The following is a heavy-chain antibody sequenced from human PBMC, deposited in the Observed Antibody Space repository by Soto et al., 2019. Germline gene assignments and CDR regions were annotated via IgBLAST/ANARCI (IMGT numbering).Heavy chain of an antibody. Sequence: QITLKESAPTLVKPTQTLTVTCSFTGFLFSTSGECVGWNRPPPGKALASLALIYGDDAERHSPSLTSRLTITQDTSKNRLVRRMTNVDAVDTATYYCAQIRGSHYAFAIWGKGTMVTVS. V-gene: IGHV2-5*02. J-gene: IGHJ3*02. CDR1: GFLFSTSGEC. CDR2: IYGDDAE. CDR3: AQIRGSHYAFAI. D-gene: IGHD1-26*01.